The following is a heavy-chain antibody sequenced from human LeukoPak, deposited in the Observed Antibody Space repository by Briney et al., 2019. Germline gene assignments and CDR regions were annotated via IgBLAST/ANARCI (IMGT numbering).Heavy chain of an antibody. D-gene: IGHD5-18*01. CDR2: IYHSGST. CDR3: ARGFGYSYGYYFDY. V-gene: IGHV4-4*02. Sequence: SGTLSLTCAVSGGSISSSNWWSWVRQPPGKGLEWIGEIYHSGSTNYNPSLKSRVTISVDTSKNQFSLKLSSVTAADTAVYYCARGFGYSYGYYFDYWGQGTLVTVSS. CDR1: GGSISSSNW. J-gene: IGHJ4*02.